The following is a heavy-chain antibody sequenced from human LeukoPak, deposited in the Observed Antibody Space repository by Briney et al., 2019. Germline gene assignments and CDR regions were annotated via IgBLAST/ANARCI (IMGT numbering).Heavy chain of an antibody. Sequence: ASVQVSCKTSGYTCTSYGLGWVRQDPGQGLKEMGWISAYNGNTNYAQKLQGRVTMTTDTSTSTADMELRSLRSDDTAVYYCARVGNHIAAEIYWGQGSLVTVSS. CDR1: GYTCTSYG. D-gene: IGHD6-13*01. V-gene: IGHV1-18*01. CDR3: ARVGNHIAAEIY. J-gene: IGHJ4*02. CDR2: ISAYNGNT.